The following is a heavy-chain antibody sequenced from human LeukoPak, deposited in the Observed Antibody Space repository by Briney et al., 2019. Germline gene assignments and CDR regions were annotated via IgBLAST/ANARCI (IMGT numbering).Heavy chain of an antibody. CDR2: IYSGGST. D-gene: IGHD2/OR15-2a*01. CDR1: GFTVSSNY. V-gene: IGHV3-53*01. J-gene: IGHJ4*02. Sequence: GGSLRLSCVASGFTVSSNYMSWVRQAPGKGLEWVSVIYSGGSTYYADSVRGRFTISRDNSNNTLYLQMNSLRSEDTAVYYCARNRPYDSWGQGALVTVSS. CDR3: ARNRPYDS.